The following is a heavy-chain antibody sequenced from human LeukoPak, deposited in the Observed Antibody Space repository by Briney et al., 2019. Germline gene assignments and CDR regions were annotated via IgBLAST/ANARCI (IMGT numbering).Heavy chain of an antibody. CDR2: ISNDGDTK. V-gene: IGHV3-30*03. Sequence: GRSPRLSCVASGFTFTSHAMHWVRQAPGKGLEWVAVISNDGDTKYYPDSVKGRFTVSRDNSKNTLYLQMNSLRPEDTAVYYCAVEKGTRDFQHWGQGTLVTVSS. CDR3: AVEKGTRDFQH. CDR1: GFTFTSHA. J-gene: IGHJ1*01.